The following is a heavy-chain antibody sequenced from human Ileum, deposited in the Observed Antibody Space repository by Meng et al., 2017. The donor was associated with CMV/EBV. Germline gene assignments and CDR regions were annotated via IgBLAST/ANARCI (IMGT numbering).Heavy chain of an antibody. CDR1: GVSLIGTSW. J-gene: IGHJ4*02. V-gene: IGHV4/OR15-8*01. Sequence: TLSLTCVVSGVSLIGTSWWTWVRQPPGRGLEWIGEVFHSGATNYNPSLESRVTISIDISKRQFSLKLTSVTAADTAVYFCGDPPAAYWGQGILVTVSS. CDR3: GDPPAAY. D-gene: IGHD6-25*01. CDR2: VFHSGAT.